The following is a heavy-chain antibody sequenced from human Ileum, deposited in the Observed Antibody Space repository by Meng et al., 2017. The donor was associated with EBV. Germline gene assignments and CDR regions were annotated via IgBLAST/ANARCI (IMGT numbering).Heavy chain of an antibody. Sequence: QVVSHEWGAGLLKPSEPLSLTWGFYGGSFSNYYWTWIRQPPGKGLEWIGEISHTGTTKYNPSLKNRVTISLDTSNNQFSLNLNSVTAADTALYYCARYGTCGANSFYCFDPWGQGTLVTVSS. D-gene: IGHD4-23*01. V-gene: IGHV4-34*01. CDR2: ISHTGTT. CDR1: GGSFSNYY. CDR3: ARYGTCGANSFYCFDP. J-gene: IGHJ5*02.